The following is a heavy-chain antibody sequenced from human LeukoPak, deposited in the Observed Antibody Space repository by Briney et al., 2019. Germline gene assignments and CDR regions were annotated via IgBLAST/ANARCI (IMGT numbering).Heavy chain of an antibody. Sequence: GRSLRLSCAASGFTFSSYAMSWVRQAPGKGLEWVSAISGSGGSTYYADSVKGRFTISRDNSKNTLYLQMNSLRAEDTAVYYCAKDPGGEYDIVVVPAAMGYWGQGTLVTVSS. CDR3: AKDPGGEYDIVVVPAAMGY. V-gene: IGHV3-23*01. CDR2: ISGSGGST. D-gene: IGHD2-2*01. CDR1: GFTFSSYA. J-gene: IGHJ4*02.